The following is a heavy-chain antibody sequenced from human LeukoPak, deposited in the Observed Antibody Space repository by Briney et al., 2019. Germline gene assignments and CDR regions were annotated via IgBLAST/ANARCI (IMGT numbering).Heavy chain of an antibody. J-gene: IGHJ3*02. D-gene: IGHD4-23*01. V-gene: IGHV4-39*01. CDR2: IDYSGSP. CDR3: ARPLDCNYGGTAFDI. Sequence: NPSETLSPTCTVSGGSVSNSNYCWGWIRQPPGKQLEWIGSIDYSGSPLYNPSLKSRVTISVDTSKNQFSLKLSSVTAADTAVYYCARPLDCNYGGTAFDIWGQGTMVTVSS. CDR1: GGSVSNSNYC.